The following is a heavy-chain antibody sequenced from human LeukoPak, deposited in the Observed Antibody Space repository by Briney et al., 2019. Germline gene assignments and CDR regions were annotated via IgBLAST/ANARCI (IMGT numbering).Heavy chain of an antibody. CDR1: GGSISSYY. CDR2: INYSGST. Sequence: SETLSLTCTVSGGSISSYYWSWIRQPPGKGLEWIGYINYSGSTNYNPSLKSRVTISVDTSKTQFSLKLSSVTAADTAVYYCARASYSSGAYNFDPWGQGTLVTVSS. J-gene: IGHJ5*02. V-gene: IGHV4-59*01. D-gene: IGHD6-19*01. CDR3: ARASYSSGAYNFDP.